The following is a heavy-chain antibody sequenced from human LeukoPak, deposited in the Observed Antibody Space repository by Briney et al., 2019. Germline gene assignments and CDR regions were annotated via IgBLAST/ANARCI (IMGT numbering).Heavy chain of an antibody. J-gene: IGHJ6*03. CDR2: IYYSGST. V-gene: IGHV4-39*07. CDR3: ARTSFISYYYYMDV. Sequence: SETLSLTCTVSGGSISSSSYYWGWIRQPPGKGLEWMGSIYYSGSTYYNPSLKSRVTISVYTSKNQFSLKLTSVTAADTALYYCARTSFISYYYYMDVWGKGTTVTVSS. CDR1: GGSISSSSYY. D-gene: IGHD3-10*01.